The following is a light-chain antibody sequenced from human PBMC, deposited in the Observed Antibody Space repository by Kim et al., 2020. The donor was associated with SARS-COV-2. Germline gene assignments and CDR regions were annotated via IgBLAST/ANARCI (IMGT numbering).Light chain of an antibody. V-gene: IGLV1-47*01. Sequence: PGQGVPISCSGGTSNIGVNYVYWYQQVPGAAPKLLIYRNSLRPSGVPDRFSGSKSGTSASLAISGLRSDDEADYYCAAWDDTLNALFGTGTKVTVL. CDR3: AAWDDTLNAL. J-gene: IGLJ1*01. CDR2: RNS. CDR1: TSNIGVNY.